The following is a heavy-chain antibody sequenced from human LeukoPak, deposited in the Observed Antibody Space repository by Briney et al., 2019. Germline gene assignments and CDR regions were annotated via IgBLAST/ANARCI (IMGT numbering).Heavy chain of an antibody. CDR2: IWYDGSNK. CDR1: GFTFSSYG. J-gene: IGHJ5*02. V-gene: IGHV3-33*01. D-gene: IGHD3-10*01. Sequence: HPGGSLRLSCAASGFTFSSYGMHWVRQAPGKGLEWVAVIWYDGSNKYYADSVKGRFTISRDNAKNSLYLQMNSLRAEDTAVYYCARDFRAAFDPWGQGTLVTVSS. CDR3: ARDFRAAFDP.